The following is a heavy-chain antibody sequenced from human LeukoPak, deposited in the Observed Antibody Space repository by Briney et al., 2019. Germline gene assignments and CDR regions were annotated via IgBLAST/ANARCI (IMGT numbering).Heavy chain of an antibody. D-gene: IGHD3-10*01. V-gene: IGHV1-69*06. CDR3: ARVPVLLWFGESPHFDY. CDR2: IIPIFGTA. Sequence: GSSVKVSCKASGGTFSSYAISWVRQAPGQGLEWMGGIIPIFGTANYAQKFQGRVTITADKSTSTAYMELSSLRSEDTAVYYCARVPVLLWFGESPHFDYWGQGTLVTVSS. J-gene: IGHJ4*02. CDR1: GGTFSSYA.